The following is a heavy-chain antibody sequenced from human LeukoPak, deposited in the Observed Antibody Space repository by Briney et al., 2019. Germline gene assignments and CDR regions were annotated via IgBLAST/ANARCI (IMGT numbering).Heavy chain of an antibody. V-gene: IGHV3-33*01. CDR1: GFTFSTYG. CDR3: ARGLFYGSGSPIDY. Sequence: GRSLRLSCAASGFTFSTYGMHWVRQAPGKGPEWVAVIWYDGSDKYYADSVKGRFNIYRDNSKNTLYLQMNSLSAEDTAVYYCARGLFYGSGSPIDYWGQGTLVTVSS. D-gene: IGHD3-10*01. J-gene: IGHJ4*02. CDR2: IWYDGSDK.